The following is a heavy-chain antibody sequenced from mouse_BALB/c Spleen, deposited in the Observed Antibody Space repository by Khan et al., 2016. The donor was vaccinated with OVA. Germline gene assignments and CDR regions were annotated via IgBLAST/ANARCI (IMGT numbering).Heavy chain of an antibody. CDR1: GDSITSGF. CDR2: IGYSGST. J-gene: IGHJ1*01. D-gene: IGHD1-3*01. CDR3: AGWDNPRWYFDV. Sequence: EVQLLESGPSLVKPSQTLSLTCSVTGDSITSGFWNWIRQFPGNNLEYMGYIGYSGSTYYNPSLKSRISITRDTSKNQYYLQLNSVTTEDTATYYCAGWDNPRWYFDVWGEGTTVTVSS. V-gene: IGHV3-8*02.